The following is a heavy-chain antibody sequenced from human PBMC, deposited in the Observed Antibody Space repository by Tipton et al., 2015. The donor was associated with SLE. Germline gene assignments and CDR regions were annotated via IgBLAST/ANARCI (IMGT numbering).Heavy chain of an antibody. D-gene: IGHD1-1*01. CDR1: GGTISSYY. J-gene: IGHJ6*02. CDR3: GRGATTWRGAIYGMDV. V-gene: IGHV4-59*12. Sequence: TLSLTCTVSGGTISSYYWSWIRQPPGKGLEGIGYIYSSGTTNYNPSLKSRVTISIDVSKNKFSLKLPSVTAADSAVYYCGRGATTWRGAIYGMDVWGQGTTVTVSS. CDR2: IYSSGTT.